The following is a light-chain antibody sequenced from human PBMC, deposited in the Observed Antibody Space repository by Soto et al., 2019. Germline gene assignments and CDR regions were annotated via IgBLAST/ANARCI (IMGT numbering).Light chain of an antibody. V-gene: IGKV3-15*01. CDR1: QSIRSN. Sequence: EILMTQSPATLSVSPGERVTLACRASQSIRSNLAWYQQKPGQAPRLLVYGASTRATGIPARFSGSGSGTEFTLTISSLQSEDFAVYYCQQYNDWSPLTFGGGTKVQI. CDR3: QQYNDWSPLT. J-gene: IGKJ4*01. CDR2: GAS.